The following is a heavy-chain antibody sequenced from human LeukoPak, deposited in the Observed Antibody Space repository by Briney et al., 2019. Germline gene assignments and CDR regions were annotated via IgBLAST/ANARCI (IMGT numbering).Heavy chain of an antibody. J-gene: IGHJ4*02. D-gene: IGHD5-12*01. Sequence: PSETLSLTCAVYGESFSGYYWNWIRQPPGKGLEWIGEINHSGSTTNHNPSLKSRVTMSVDTSKNQFSLKMTSVTAADTAVYYCARKSGYARDYWGQGTLVIDSS. CDR2: INHSGSTT. V-gene: IGHV4-34*01. CDR1: GESFSGYY. CDR3: ARKSGYARDY.